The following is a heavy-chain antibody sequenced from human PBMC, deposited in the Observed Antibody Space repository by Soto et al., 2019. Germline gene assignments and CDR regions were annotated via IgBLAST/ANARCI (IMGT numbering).Heavy chain of an antibody. CDR3: ARSIAARAWFDP. D-gene: IGHD6-6*01. J-gene: IGHJ5*02. Sequence: QLQLQESGPGLVKPSETLSLTCTVSRGSISSSSYYWGWIRQPPGKGLEWIGSIYYSGSTYYNPSLKSRVTISVDTSKNQFSLKLSSVTAADTAVYYCARSIAARAWFDPWGQGTLVTVSS. CDR2: IYYSGST. V-gene: IGHV4-39*01. CDR1: RGSISSSSYY.